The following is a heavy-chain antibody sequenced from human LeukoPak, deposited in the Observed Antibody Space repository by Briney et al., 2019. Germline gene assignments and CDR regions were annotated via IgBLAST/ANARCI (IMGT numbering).Heavy chain of an antibody. V-gene: IGHV3-48*04. J-gene: IGHJ6*04. CDR1: AFTFSNCW. CDR2: ISSSGSTI. D-gene: IGHD3-10*02. CDR3: AELGITMIGGV. Sequence: GGSLRLSCAASAFTFSNCWMNWVRQAPGKGLEWVSYISSSGSTIYYADSVKGRFTISRDNAKNSLYLQMNSLRAEDTAVYYCAELGITMIGGVWGKGTTVTISS.